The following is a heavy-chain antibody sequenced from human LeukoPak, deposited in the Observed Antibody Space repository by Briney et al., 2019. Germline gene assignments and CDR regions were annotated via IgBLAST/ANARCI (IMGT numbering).Heavy chain of an antibody. V-gene: IGHV4-59*01. CDR1: GGPISSYY. CDR3: ARVASCRWDFDY. J-gene: IGHJ4*02. D-gene: IGHD2-2*01. CDR2: IHYSGST. Sequence: PSETLSLTCTVSGGPISSYYWSWIRQPPGKGLEWIGYIHYSGSTNYNPSLRSRVTISVDTSKNQFSLKLSSVTAADTAVYYCARVASCRWDFDYWGQGTLVTVSS.